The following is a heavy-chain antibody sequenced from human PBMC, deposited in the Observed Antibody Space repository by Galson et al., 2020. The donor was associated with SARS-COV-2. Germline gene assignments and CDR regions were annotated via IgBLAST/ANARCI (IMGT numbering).Heavy chain of an antibody. V-gene: IGHV4-38-2*01. J-gene: IGHJ3*01. CDR1: GYSINNDYY. CDR3: ARPLWLGTDAFDV. CDR2: IYHSGST. D-gene: IGHD3-10*01. Sequence: SETLSLTCAVSGYSINNDYYWGWIRQPPEKGLEWIGSIYHSGSTYYNPSLKSRVTISLDTSKNQFSLKLSSVTAADTAVYYCARPLWLGTDAFDVWGQGTMVTVSS.